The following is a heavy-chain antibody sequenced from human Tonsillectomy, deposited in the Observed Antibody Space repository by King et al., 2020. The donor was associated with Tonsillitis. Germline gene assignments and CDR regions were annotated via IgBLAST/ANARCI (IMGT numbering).Heavy chain of an antibody. Sequence: VQLVESGGGLVQPGGSLRLSCAGSGFTFSSYAMNWVRQAPGKGLEWVSTIYGDGRSTYYADSVKGRFTSSRDNAKNKLYLQMNSLRAEDTAVYYCAKDRRGTVTTGFDYWGQGILVTVSS. J-gene: IGHJ4*02. V-gene: IGHV3-23*03. D-gene: IGHD4-17*01. CDR1: GFTFSSYA. CDR2: IYGDGRST. CDR3: AKDRRGTVTTGFDY.